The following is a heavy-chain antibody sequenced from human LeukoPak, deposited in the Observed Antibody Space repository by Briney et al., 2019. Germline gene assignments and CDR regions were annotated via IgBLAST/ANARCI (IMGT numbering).Heavy chain of an antibody. D-gene: IGHD3-10*01. CDR1: GYTFTDYY. CDR3: ATIYYGSGTYYFDY. CDR2: VDPEDGET. J-gene: IGHJ4*02. V-gene: IGHV1-69-2*01. Sequence: ASVRVSCKVSGYTFTDYYMHWVQQAPGKGLEWMGLVDPEDGETIYAEKFQGRVTITADTSTDTAYMELSSLRSEDTAVYYCATIYYGSGTYYFDYWGQGTLVTVSS.